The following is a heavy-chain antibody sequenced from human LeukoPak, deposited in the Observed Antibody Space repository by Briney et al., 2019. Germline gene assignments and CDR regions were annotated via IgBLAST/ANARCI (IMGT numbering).Heavy chain of an antibody. CDR3: ARSPITMVRGVMVDY. Sequence: ALVQVSCKAHGYTFTSYAMHWVRQAPGQWLECMGWITDGNGNTKYSQMFQGRVTITRDTSASTAYMELSSLRSEDTAVYYCARSPITMVRGVMVDYWGQGTLVTVSS. CDR2: ITDGNGNT. CDR1: GYTFTSYA. V-gene: IGHV1-3*01. D-gene: IGHD3-10*01. J-gene: IGHJ4*02.